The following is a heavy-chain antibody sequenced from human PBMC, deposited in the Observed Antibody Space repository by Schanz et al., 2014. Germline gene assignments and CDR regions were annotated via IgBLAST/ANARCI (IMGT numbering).Heavy chain of an antibody. CDR2: ISPYSGGT. CDR3: AREIAGVTPARAMDV. J-gene: IGHJ6*02. V-gene: IGHV1-2*06. D-gene: IGHD3-3*01. CDR1: GYSFRGYY. Sequence: QVQLVQSGAEVKKPGASVKVSCKASGYSFRGYYIHWVRQAPGQGLEWMGRISPYSGGTNSAQNFQGRVTMTSDTAISAVYMELSRLPSDDTALYYCAREIAGVTPARAMDVWGQGTTVAVSS.